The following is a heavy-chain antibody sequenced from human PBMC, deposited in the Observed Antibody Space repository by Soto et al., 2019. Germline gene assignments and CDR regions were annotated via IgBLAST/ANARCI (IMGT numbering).Heavy chain of an antibody. CDR1: GGSISSGGYY. D-gene: IGHD6-25*01. Sequence: QVQLQESGPGLVKPTQTLSLTCTVSGGSISSGGYYWSWIRQHPGKGLEWIGYIYHSGSTYYNPSLKSRVTISVETSKNQFSLKLSSVTAADTAVYYCARDAAGILNWFDPWGQGTLVTVSS. J-gene: IGHJ5*02. CDR2: IYHSGST. CDR3: ARDAAGILNWFDP. V-gene: IGHV4-31*03.